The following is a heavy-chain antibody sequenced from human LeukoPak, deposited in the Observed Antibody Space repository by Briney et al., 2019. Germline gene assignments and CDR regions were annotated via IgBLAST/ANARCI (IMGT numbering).Heavy chain of an antibody. J-gene: IGHJ2*01. CDR1: GFTFDDYA. CDR2: ISYNSDTI. Sequence: GGSLRLSCAASGFTFDDYAMHWVRQAPGKGLEWVSGISYNSDTIAYADSVKGRFTISRDNAKNSLYLQMNSLRVEDTALYYCAKDYCGGDCYSGWYFDLWGRGTLVTVSS. CDR3: AKDYCGGDCYSGWYFDL. D-gene: IGHD2-21*02. V-gene: IGHV3-9*01.